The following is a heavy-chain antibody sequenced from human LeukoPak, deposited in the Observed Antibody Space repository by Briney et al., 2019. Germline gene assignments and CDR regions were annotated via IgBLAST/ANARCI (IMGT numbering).Heavy chain of an antibody. J-gene: IGHJ4*02. CDR1: GFTFSGYSGYT. CDR3: ARATDYFDY. Sequence: GSLRLSCAASGFTFSGYSGYTMNWVRQAPGKGLEWVSSISTSSTYIYYADSVKGRFTISRDNAKNSLYLQMNSLRAEDTAVYYCARATDYFDYWGQGTLVTVSS. V-gene: IGHV3-21*01. CDR2: ISTSSTYI.